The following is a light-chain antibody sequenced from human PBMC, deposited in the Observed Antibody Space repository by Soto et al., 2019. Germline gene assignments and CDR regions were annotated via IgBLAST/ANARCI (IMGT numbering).Light chain of an antibody. CDR2: GAS. Sequence: EIVLTQSPGTLSLSPGERATLSCRASQSVSSSYLAWYQQKPGQAPRLLIYGASNRATGIPDRFSGSGSGTDFTLTISRLEPEDFAVYYCQLYGSSPYTFGQGTKLEIK. CDR1: QSVSSSY. V-gene: IGKV3-20*01. J-gene: IGKJ2*01. CDR3: QLYGSSPYT.